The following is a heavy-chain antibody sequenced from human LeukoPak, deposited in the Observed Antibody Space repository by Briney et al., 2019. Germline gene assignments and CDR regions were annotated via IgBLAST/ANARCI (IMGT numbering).Heavy chain of an antibody. D-gene: IGHD6-13*01. CDR1: GYSFTSYW. V-gene: IGHV5-51*01. J-gene: IGHJ4*02. CDR3: ARRGMYSSNWFYFDY. CDR2: IYPGDSDI. Sequence: GESLKISCKGSGYSFTSYWIGWVRQMPGKGLEWMGIIYPGDSDIRYSPSFQGQVTISADKSISTAYLQWSSLKASDTAMYYCARRGMYSSNWFYFDYWGQGTLVTVSS.